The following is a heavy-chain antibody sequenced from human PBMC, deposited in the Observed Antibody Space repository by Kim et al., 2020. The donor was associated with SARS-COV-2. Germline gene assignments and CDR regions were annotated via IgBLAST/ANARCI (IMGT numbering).Heavy chain of an antibody. D-gene: IGHD3-9*01. CDR2: INPSGGST. Sequence: ASVKVSCKASGYTFTSYYMHWVRQAPGQGLEWMGIINPSGGSTSFAQKFQGRVTMTRDTSTSTVYMELSSLRSEDTAVYYCARLGVSGILTGSNFDYWGQGTLVTVSS. CDR1: GYTFTSYY. CDR3: ARLGVSGILTGSNFDY. J-gene: IGHJ4*02. V-gene: IGHV1-46*01.